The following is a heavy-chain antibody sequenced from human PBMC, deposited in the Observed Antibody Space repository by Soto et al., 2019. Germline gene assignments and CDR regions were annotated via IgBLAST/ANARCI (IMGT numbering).Heavy chain of an antibody. D-gene: IGHD2-8*01. CDR3: ARRAQRYCTNGVCYSSGFDY. Sequence: PGESLKISCKGSGYSFTSYWIGWVRQMPGKGLEWMGIIYPGDSDTRYSPSFQGQVTISADKSISTAYLQWSSLKASDTAMYYCARRAQRYCTNGVCYSSGFDYWGQGTLVTVSS. CDR1: GYSFTSYW. CDR2: IYPGDSDT. J-gene: IGHJ4*02. V-gene: IGHV5-51*01.